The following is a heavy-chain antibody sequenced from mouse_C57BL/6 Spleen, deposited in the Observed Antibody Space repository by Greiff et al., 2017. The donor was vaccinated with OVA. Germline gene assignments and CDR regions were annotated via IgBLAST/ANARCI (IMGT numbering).Heavy chain of an antibody. D-gene: IGHD1-1*01. CDR3: ARHDVATTVDCAMDY. J-gene: IGHJ4*01. CDR1: GYTFTEYT. V-gene: IGHV1-62-2*01. CDR2: FYPGSGSI. Sequence: HVQLQQSGAELVKPGASVKLSCKASGYTFTEYTIHWVKQRSGQGLEWIGWFYPGSGSIKYNEKFKDKATLTADKSSSTVYMELSKLTSDVSVVYFCARHDVATTVDCAMDYWGQGTSVTVSS.